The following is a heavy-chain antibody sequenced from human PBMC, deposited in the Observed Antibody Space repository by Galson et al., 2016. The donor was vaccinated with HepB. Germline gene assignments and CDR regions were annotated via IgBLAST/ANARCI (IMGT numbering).Heavy chain of an antibody. Sequence: QSGAEVKKPGESLKISCEGSGYSFTKYWIGWVRQMPGKGLEWMGSIYPGDSDTRHSPSFQGQVTISADKSISTAYLQWSSLKASDSAMYYCARRHPYGGYLWGSYRYAFDFWGQGTLVTASS. J-gene: IGHJ4*02. CDR1: GYSFTKYW. V-gene: IGHV5-51*01. CDR2: IYPGDSDT. CDR3: ARRHPYGGYLWGSYRYAFDF. D-gene: IGHD3-16*02.